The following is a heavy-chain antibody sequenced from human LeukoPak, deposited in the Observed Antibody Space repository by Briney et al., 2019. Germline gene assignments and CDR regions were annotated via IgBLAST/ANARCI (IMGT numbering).Heavy chain of an antibody. J-gene: IGHJ4*02. V-gene: IGHV3-21*06. CDR2: IDSSGGYM. CDR3: LRGDRRDY. CDR1: GFTFSSYS. Sequence: GGSLRLSCAASGFTFSSYSLNWARQAPGKGLEWVSSIDSSGGYMFYADSVKGRFIISRDNAKDSLYLQMNSLRVEDTAVYYCLRGDRRDYWGQGTLVTVSS.